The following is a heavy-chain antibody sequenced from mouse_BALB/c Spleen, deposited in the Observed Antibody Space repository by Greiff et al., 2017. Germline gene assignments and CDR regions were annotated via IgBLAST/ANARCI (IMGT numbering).Heavy chain of an antibody. J-gene: IGHJ2*01. D-gene: IGHD2-4*01. CDR2: ISYSGST. CDR1: GYSITSDYA. Sequence: EVQLQESGPGLVKPSRSLSLTCTVTGYSITSDYAWNWIRQFPGNKLEWMGYISYSGSTSYNPSLKSRISITRDTSKNQFFLQLNSVTTEDTATYYCARSGDYDGFDYWGQGTTLTVST. CDR3: ARSGDYDGFDY. V-gene: IGHV3-2*02.